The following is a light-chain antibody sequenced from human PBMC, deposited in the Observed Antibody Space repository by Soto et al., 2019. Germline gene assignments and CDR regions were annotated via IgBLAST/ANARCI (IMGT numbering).Light chain of an antibody. V-gene: IGLV2-8*01. Sequence: QSVLTQPPSASGSPGQSVTISCTGTSRDVGGYNYVSWYQQHPGKAPKLMIYEVSKRPSGVPDRFSGSKSGNTASLTVSGLQAEDEADYYCSSYAGSNMVVFGGGTQLTVL. CDR2: EVS. CDR1: SRDVGGYNY. CDR3: SSYAGSNMVV. J-gene: IGLJ2*01.